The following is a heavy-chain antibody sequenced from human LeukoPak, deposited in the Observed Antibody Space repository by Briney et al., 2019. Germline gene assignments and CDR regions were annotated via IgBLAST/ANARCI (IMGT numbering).Heavy chain of an antibody. Sequence: GGSLRLSCAASGLTVSSNYMNWVRQAPGKGLEWVSVIYSGGSTYYADSVKGRFTISRDNSKNTLYLQMNSLRAEDTAVYYCAKGLLVPYYFDYWGQGTLVTVSS. V-gene: IGHV3-66*01. CDR2: IYSGGST. D-gene: IGHD2-15*01. J-gene: IGHJ4*02. CDR3: AKGLLVPYYFDY. CDR1: GLTVSSNY.